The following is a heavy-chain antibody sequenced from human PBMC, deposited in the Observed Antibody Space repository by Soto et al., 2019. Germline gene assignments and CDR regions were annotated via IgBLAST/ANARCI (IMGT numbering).Heavy chain of an antibody. D-gene: IGHD1-1*01. CDR2: IYTSGST. CDR1: GGSINSYY. V-gene: IGHV4-4*07. CDR3: ARFGYDWNDGDKYYYYGMDV. Sequence: SETLSLTCTVSGGSINSYYWSWIRQPAGKGLEWIGRIYTSGSTNYNPSLKSGVTMSVDTSKKQFSLKVSSVTAADTAVYYCARFGYDWNDGDKYYYYGMDVWGQGTTVTVSS. J-gene: IGHJ6*02.